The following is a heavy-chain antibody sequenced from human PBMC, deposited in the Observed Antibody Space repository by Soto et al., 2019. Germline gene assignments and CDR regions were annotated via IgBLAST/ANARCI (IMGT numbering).Heavy chain of an antibody. D-gene: IGHD3-22*01. CDR1: GFTFRSYA. J-gene: IGHJ4*02. Sequence: GGSLRLSCAASGFTFRSYAMSWVRQAPGKGLEWVSSISASGGTTNYGDSVKGRFTISRDNSKNTVDLHMTSLRAEDTAVYYCAKCQPTPPMTMRVVVPEFDSWGQGTLVTVSS. V-gene: IGHV3-23*01. CDR3: AKCQPTPPMTMRVVVPEFDS. CDR2: ISASGGTT.